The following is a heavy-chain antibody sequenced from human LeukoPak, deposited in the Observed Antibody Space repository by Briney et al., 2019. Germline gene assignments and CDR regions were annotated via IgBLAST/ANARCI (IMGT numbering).Heavy chain of an antibody. CDR2: IYYSGST. V-gene: IGHV4-39*01. J-gene: IGHJ4*02. D-gene: IGHD4-11*01. CDR1: GGPISSRSYH. CDR3: ARHTRVSATIDY. Sequence: PSETLSLTRTVSGGPISSRSYHWGWIRQPPGKGLEWIGSIYYSGSTYYNPSLKSRVTISVDTSKNQFSLKLSSVTAADTAVYDCARHTRVSATIDYWGQGTLVTVSS.